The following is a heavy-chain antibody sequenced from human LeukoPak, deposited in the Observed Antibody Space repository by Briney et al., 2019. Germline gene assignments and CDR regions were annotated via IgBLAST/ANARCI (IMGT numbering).Heavy chain of an antibody. CDR3: AREGGFFRPLDY. D-gene: IGHD3-3*01. V-gene: IGHV4-4*02. CDR1: GGSVSSTNW. Sequence: SETLSLTCDVSGGSVSSTNWWTWVRQPPGKGLEWIWEVHVDGRTNCNPSLKSRLTMSVDLSENHISLKLTSVTAADTAVYYCAREGGFFRPLDYSGQGTLVTVSS. CDR2: VHVDGRT. J-gene: IGHJ4*02.